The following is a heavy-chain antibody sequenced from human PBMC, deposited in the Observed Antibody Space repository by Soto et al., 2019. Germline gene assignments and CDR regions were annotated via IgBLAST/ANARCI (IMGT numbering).Heavy chain of an antibody. J-gene: IGHJ6*02. CDR1: GGSISSNHW. CDR3: ARVPFGDNFDYYGMVV. D-gene: IGHD3-10*01. Sequence: QVQLRESGPGLVKPSGTLSLTCAVSGGSISSNHWWNWVRQSPGKGLEWIGEIYHSGSTNDNLSLKRRITMSVDKSKNQFSLRLNSVTAADTATYFCARVPFGDNFDYYGMVVWGQGTTVTVSS. V-gene: IGHV4-4*02. CDR2: IYHSGST.